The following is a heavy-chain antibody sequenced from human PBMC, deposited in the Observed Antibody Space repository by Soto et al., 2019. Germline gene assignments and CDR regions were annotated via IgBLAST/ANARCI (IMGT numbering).Heavy chain of an antibody. D-gene: IGHD3-22*01. CDR3: ARGTKYYDRRYYGMDV. CDR1: GYTFTSYA. J-gene: IGHJ6*02. Sequence: QVQLVQSGAEVKKPGASVKVSCQASGYTFTSYAMHWVRQAPGQRLEWMGWINAGNGNTKYSQKFQGRVTITRDTSASTAYMELSSLRSEDTAVYYCARGTKYYDRRYYGMDVWGQGTTVTVSS. CDR2: INAGNGNT. V-gene: IGHV1-3*01.